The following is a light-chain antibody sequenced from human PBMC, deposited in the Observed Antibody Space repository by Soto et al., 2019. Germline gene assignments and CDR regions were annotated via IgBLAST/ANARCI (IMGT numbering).Light chain of an antibody. CDR3: SSYTSSSTYV. V-gene: IGLV2-14*01. CDR2: DVS. CDR1: SSDVGGYNY. J-gene: IGLJ1*01. Sequence: QSALTQPASVSASPGQSITISCTGTSSDVGGYNYVSWYQQHPGKAPKVMIYDVSNRPSGVSNRFSGSKSGNTAFLIIFGLQAEDEAHYYCSSYTSSSTYVFGTGTKVTVL.